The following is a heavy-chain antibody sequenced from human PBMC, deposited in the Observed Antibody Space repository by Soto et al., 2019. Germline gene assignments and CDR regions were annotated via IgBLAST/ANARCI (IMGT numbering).Heavy chain of an antibody. CDR2: IYYSGST. V-gene: IGHV4-59*06. CDR1: GGSISSYY. CDR3: ARWWSGSRQGFDP. J-gene: IGHJ5*02. D-gene: IGHD3-3*01. Sequence: SETLSLTCTVSGGSISSYYWSWIRQHPGKGLEWIGYIYYSGSTYYNPSLKSRVTISVDTSKNQFSLRLSSVTAADTAVYYCARWWSGSRQGFDPWGQGTLVTVSS.